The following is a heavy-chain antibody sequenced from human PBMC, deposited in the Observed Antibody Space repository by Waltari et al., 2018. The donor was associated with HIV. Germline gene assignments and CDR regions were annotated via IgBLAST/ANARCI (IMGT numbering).Heavy chain of an antibody. D-gene: IGHD5-12*01. CDR2: IKHDGSER. V-gene: IGHV3-7*01. Sequence: EVQVVESGGGLVQPGGSLRRSCEGLGFTFSNNWMSWVRQAPGKGLEWVANIKHDGSERYFVDSVKGRFAISRDNANNSLFLQMNSLRAEDTAVYYCARDVMGIVAKPYGVDVWGQGTTVTVSS. CDR1: GFTFSNNW. J-gene: IGHJ6*02. CDR3: ARDVMGIVAKPYGVDV.